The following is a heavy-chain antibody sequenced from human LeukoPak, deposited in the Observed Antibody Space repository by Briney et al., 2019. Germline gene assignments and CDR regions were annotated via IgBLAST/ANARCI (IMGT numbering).Heavy chain of an antibody. CDR2: IWYDGSNK. D-gene: IGHD5-12*01. Sequence: GGSLRLSCAASGFTLSNYAMHWVRQAPGKGLEWVAVIWYDGSNKYYADSVKGRFTISRDNSKNTLYLQMNSLRAEDTAVYYCAAGDSGLSYWGQGTLVTVSS. V-gene: IGHV3-33*01. CDR1: GFTLSNYA. J-gene: IGHJ4*02. CDR3: AAGDSGLSY.